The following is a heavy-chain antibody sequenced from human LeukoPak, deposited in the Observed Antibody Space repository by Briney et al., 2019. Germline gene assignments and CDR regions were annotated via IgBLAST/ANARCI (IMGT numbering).Heavy chain of an antibody. D-gene: IGHD6-13*01. V-gene: IGHV4-34*01. CDR1: GGSFSSYY. CDR3: ARKIYRGLQAAAAGFFDS. Sequence: SETLSLTCAVYGGSFSSYYWSWIRQPPGQGLEWIGEVNRSGNSNYNPSLKSRVTISVDTSKNQISLKLSSVTAADTAVYYCARKIYRGLQAAAAGFFDSWGQGTLVTVSS. CDR2: VNRSGNS. J-gene: IGHJ4*02.